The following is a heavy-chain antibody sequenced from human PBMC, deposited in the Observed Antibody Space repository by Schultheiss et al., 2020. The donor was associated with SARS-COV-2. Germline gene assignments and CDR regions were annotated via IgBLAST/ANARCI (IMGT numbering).Heavy chain of an antibody. CDR2: IWYDGSNK. Sequence: GESLKISCAASGFTFSSYGMHWVRQAPGKGLEWVAVIWYDGSNKYYADSVKGRFTISRDNSKNTLYLQMNSLRAEDTAVYYCARATPYDFWSPVAFARGMDVWGQGTMVTGSS. V-gene: IGHV3-33*01. J-gene: IGHJ6*02. D-gene: IGHD3-3*01. CDR3: ARATPYDFWSPVAFARGMDV. CDR1: GFTFSSYG.